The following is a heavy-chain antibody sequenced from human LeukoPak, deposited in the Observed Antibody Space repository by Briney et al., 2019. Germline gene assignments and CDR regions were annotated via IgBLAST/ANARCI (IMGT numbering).Heavy chain of an antibody. CDR3: VRQTVRGVILDY. Sequence: SETLSLTCTVSGGSISSSSYYWGWIRQPPGKGLEWIGSIYYSGSTYYNPSLKSRVTISVDTSKNQFSLKLSSVTAADTAVYYCVRQTVRGVILDYWGQGTLVTVSS. CDR1: GGSISSSSYY. J-gene: IGHJ4*02. V-gene: IGHV4-39*01. D-gene: IGHD3-10*01. CDR2: IYYSGST.